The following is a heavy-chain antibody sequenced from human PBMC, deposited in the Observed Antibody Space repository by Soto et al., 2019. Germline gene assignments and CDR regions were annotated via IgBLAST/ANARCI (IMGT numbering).Heavy chain of an antibody. J-gene: IGHJ4*02. CDR2: INPILSMS. CDR3: ASSYGSGYRDFDY. Sequence: QVQLVQSGAEVKRPGSSVKVSCKASGDTFTFYSINWVRQAPGLGLEWMGRINPILSMSNYAQRFQGRVTMTADKSTSTAYMELSRLRCEDTAIYYCASSYGSGYRDFDYWGQGALVTVSS. CDR1: GDTFTFYS. V-gene: IGHV1-69*02. D-gene: IGHD3-10*01.